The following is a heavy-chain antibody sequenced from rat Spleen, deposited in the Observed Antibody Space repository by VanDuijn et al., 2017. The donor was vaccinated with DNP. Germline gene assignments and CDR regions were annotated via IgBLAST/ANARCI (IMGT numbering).Heavy chain of an antibody. V-gene: IGHV3-1*01. D-gene: IGHD1-7*01. CDR2: ISYSGST. CDR1: GYSITSHY. J-gene: IGHJ2*01. CDR3: ARWTRYFDY. Sequence: EVQLQESGSGLVKPSQSLSLTCSVTGYSITSHYWGWIRKFPGNKMEYIGHISYSGSTNYNPSLKSRISITRDTSKNHFFLHLISVTTEDTATYYCARWTRYFDYWGQGVMVTVSS.